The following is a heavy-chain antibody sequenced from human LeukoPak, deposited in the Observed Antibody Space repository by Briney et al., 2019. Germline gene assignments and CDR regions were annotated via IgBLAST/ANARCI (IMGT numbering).Heavy chain of an antibody. CDR2: IKEDGSEE. CDR1: GFTFSNYW. D-gene: IGHD5-12*01. Sequence: GGSLRLSCAASGFTFSNYWMSWVRQAPGIGLQWVAKIKEDGSEEDYVDSVKGRFTISRDNAKNSLNLQMNSLRAEDTAVYYCARDSGYSGYSDYWGQGTLVTVSS. V-gene: IGHV3-7*05. J-gene: IGHJ4*02. CDR3: ARDSGYSGYSDY.